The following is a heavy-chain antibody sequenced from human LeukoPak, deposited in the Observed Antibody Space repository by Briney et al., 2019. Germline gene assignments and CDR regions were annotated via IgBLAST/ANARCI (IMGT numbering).Heavy chain of an antibody. Sequence: SETLSLTRTVSGGSISSSSYYWGWIRQPPGKGLERIGSIYYSGSTYYNPSLKSRVTISVDTSKNQFSLKLSSVTAADTAVYYCARPNLLEMATIDYWGQGTLVTVSS. D-gene: IGHD5-24*01. CDR2: IYYSGST. CDR3: ARPNLLEMATIDY. CDR1: GGSISSSSYY. V-gene: IGHV4-39*01. J-gene: IGHJ4*02.